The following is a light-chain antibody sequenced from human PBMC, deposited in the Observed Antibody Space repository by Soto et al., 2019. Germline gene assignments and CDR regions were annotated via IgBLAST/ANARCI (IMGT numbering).Light chain of an antibody. CDR2: DVT. Sequence: QXVLTQPASVSGSPGQSITISCTGTSIDVGGYNYVFWYQHPPSKAPKLMIYDVTNRPSGVSNRFSGSKSGNTASLTISGLQAEDEADYYCTSYTSSSTYVFGTGTKVTVL. J-gene: IGLJ1*01. CDR3: TSYTSSSTYV. V-gene: IGLV2-14*03. CDR1: SIDVGGYNY.